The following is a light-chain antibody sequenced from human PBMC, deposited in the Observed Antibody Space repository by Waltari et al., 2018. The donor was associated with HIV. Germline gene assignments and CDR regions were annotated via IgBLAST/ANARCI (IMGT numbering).Light chain of an antibody. Sequence: EIVLTQSPATLSLSPGERATLSCRASQSVGRYLAWYQQKPGQAPRLLIYDASNRATASPGRFSGGGSGTEFTITISSREPEDFALYYCQQRTNWPPYSFGQGTKLEIK. CDR1: QSVGRY. CDR2: DAS. CDR3: QQRTNWPPYS. V-gene: IGKV3-11*01. J-gene: IGKJ2*03.